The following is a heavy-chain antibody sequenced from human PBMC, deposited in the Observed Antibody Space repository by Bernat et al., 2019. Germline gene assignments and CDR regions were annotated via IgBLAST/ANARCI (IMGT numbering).Heavy chain of an antibody. J-gene: IGHJ4*02. D-gene: IGHD6-19*01. Sequence: ELQLVESGGGLVQPGRSLRLSCATSGFIFADYGLSWFRQAPGKGLEWVAFSGRNDQVGTSQNAASVKGRFIISRDDSNSSAYLQINSLQTEDTAVYYCAKDSGYSSGYSTEFDYWGQGTLVTVSS. V-gene: IGHV3-49*03. CDR3: AKDSGYSSGYSTEFDY. CDR1: GFIFADYG. CDR2: SGRNDQVGTS.